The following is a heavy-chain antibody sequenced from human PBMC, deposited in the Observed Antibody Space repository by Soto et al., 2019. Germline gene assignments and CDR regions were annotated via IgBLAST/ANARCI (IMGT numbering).Heavy chain of an antibody. J-gene: IGHJ4*02. CDR3: VKDGAGDSSGYYHYFDY. CDR1: GFTFSSYA. Sequence: EVQLVESGGGLVQPGGSLRLSCSASGFTFSSYAMHWVRQAPGKGLEYVSAISSNGGSTYYADSVKGRFTISRDNSKNTLYLQMSSLRAEDTAVYYCVKDGAGDSSGYYHYFDYWGQGTLVTVSS. D-gene: IGHD3-22*01. CDR2: ISSNGGST. V-gene: IGHV3-64D*08.